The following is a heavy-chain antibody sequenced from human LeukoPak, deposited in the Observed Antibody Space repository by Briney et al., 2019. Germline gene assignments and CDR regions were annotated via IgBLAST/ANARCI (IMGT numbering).Heavy chain of an antibody. Sequence: GGSLRLSCAAYGFTFSSYWMHWVRQAPGKGLVWVSRINSDGSSTSYADSVKGLFTISRDNAKNTLYLQMNSLRAEDTAVYYCARITDVDTGYYDSRSPTIDYWGQGTLVTVSS. CDR3: ARITDVDTGYYDSRSPTIDY. CDR2: INSDGSST. V-gene: IGHV3-74*01. J-gene: IGHJ4*02. D-gene: IGHD3-22*01. CDR1: GFTFSSYW.